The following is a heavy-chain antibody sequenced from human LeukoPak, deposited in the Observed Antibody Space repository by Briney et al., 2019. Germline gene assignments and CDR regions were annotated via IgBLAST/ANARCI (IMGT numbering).Heavy chain of an antibody. D-gene: IGHD3-16*01. CDR1: GYTFTSYD. V-gene: IGHV1-69*04. Sequence: SVKVSCKASGYTFTSYDISWVRQAPGQGLEWMGRIIPILGIANYAQKFQGRVTITADKSTSTAYMELSSLRSEDTAVYYCARNAAGDNAPDYWGQGTLVTVSS. J-gene: IGHJ4*02. CDR2: IIPILGIA. CDR3: ARNAAGDNAPDY.